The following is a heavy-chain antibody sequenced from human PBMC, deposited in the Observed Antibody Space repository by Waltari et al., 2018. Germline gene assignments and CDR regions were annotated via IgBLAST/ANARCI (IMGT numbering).Heavy chain of an antibody. Sequence: QLQLQESGPGLVKPSETLSLTCTVSGGSISSSSYYWGWIRQPPGKGLEWIGSIYYSGTTYYTPSLKIRVTISVDTSKTQFSLKLSSVTAADTAVYYCARLPYSSSHYYYYYMDVWGKGTTVTVSS. CDR3: ARLPYSSSHYYYYYMDV. D-gene: IGHD6-6*01. J-gene: IGHJ6*03. CDR2: IYYSGTT. V-gene: IGHV4-39*01. CDR1: GGSISSSSYY.